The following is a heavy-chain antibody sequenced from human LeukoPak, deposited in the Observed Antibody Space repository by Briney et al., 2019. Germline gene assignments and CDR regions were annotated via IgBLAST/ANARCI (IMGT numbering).Heavy chain of an antibody. CDR2: INHSGST. Sequence: SQTLSLTCTVSGGSISSGGYYWSWIRQPPGKELEWIGEINHSGSTNYNPSLKSRVTISVDTSKNQFSLKLSSVTAADTAVYYCARGRTYSSSSDYWGRGTLVTVSS. J-gene: IGHJ4*02. CDR3: ARGRTYSSSSDY. D-gene: IGHD6-6*01. CDR1: GGSISSGGYY. V-gene: IGHV4-30-2*01.